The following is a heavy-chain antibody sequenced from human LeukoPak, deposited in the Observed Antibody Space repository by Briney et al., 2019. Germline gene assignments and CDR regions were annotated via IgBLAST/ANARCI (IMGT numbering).Heavy chain of an antibody. CDR2: INPNNGDY. V-gene: IGHV1-2*02. D-gene: IGHD7-27*01. Sequence: AAVKASCKPSGYTFSDYHIHWVRQAPGQRLEWMGWINPNNGDYNSAQKFQGRVTMTRDTPISTAHMELSGLRSDDTAVYYCTRGPITGDFDYWGQGTLVTVSS. CDR3: TRGPITGDFDY. CDR1: GYTFSDYH. J-gene: IGHJ4*02.